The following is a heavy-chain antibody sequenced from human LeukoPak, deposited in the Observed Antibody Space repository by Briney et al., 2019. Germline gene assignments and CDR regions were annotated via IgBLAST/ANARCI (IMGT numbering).Heavy chain of an antibody. CDR1: GFTFSGYL. D-gene: IGHD3-10*01. V-gene: IGHV3-23*01. CDR2: ISRSSDIT. J-gene: IGHJ4*02. CDR3: AKGEGITMVRGPRTYFDY. Sequence: GGSLRLSCAASGFTFSGYLMTWFRQAPGQGLEWVSAISRSSDITYYADSVKGRFTISRDNSKNTLYLQMNSLRVDDTAVYYCAKGEGITMVRGPRTYFDYWGQGTLVTVSS.